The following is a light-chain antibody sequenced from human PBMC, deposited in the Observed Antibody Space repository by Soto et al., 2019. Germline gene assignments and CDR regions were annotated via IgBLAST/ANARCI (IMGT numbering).Light chain of an antibody. J-gene: IGLJ3*02. CDR2: DVR. V-gene: IGLV2-8*01. CDR3: NSYVGSNKLV. CDR1: SSNVGAYNS. Sequence: QSALTQPPSASGSPGQSVTISCTGTSSNVGAYNSVSWYQQHPGKAPKLIICDVRKRPSGVPDRFSGSKSGNTASLTVSGLQAEDEADYYCNSYVGSNKLVFGGGTKLTVL.